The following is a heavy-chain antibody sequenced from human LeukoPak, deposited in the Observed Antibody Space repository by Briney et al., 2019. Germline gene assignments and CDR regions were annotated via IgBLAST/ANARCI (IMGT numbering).Heavy chain of an antibody. CDR1: GGSFSGYY. D-gene: IGHD6-13*01. V-gene: IGHV4-34*01. Sequence: SETLSLTCAVYGGSFSGYYWSWIRQPPGKGLEWIGEINHSGSTNYNPSLKSRVTISVDTSKNQFSLKLSSVTAADTAVYYCARGSLGRAQDYRGQGTLVTVSS. CDR2: INHSGST. CDR3: ARGSLGRAQDY. J-gene: IGHJ4*02.